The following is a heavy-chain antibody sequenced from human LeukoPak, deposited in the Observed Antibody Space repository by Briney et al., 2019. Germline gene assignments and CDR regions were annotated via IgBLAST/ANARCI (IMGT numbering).Heavy chain of an antibody. D-gene: IGHD5-24*01. Sequence: GGSLRLSCAASGFAFSSYAMSWVRQAPGKGLEWVSAISGSGGSTYYADSVKGRFTISRDNSKNTLYLQMNSLRAEDTAVYYCANRRDGYNNFDYWGQGTLVTVSS. CDR2: ISGSGGST. CDR3: ANRRDGYNNFDY. CDR1: GFAFSSYA. J-gene: IGHJ4*02. V-gene: IGHV3-23*01.